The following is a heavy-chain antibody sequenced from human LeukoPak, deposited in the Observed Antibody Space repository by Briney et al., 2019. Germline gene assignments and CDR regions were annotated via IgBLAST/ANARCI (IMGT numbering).Heavy chain of an antibody. CDR3: ARDPADYYGSGSYIGY. D-gene: IGHD3-10*01. J-gene: IGHJ4*02. CDR1: GFTFSSYS. CDR2: ISSSSSYI. V-gene: IGHV3-21*01. Sequence: PGGSLRLSCAASGFTFSSYSMNWVRQAPGKGLEWVSSISSSSSYIYYADSVKGRFTISRDNAKNSLYLQMNSLRAEDTAVYYCARDPADYYGSGSYIGYWGQGTLVTVSS.